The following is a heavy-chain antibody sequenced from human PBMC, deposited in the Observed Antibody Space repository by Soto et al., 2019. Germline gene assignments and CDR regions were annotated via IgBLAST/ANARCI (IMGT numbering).Heavy chain of an antibody. D-gene: IGHD5-12*01. CDR3: ARDLGSGYDPGDY. CDR2: IIPIFGTA. Sequence: SVKVSCKASGGTFSSYAISWVRQAPGKGLEWMGGIIPIFGTANYAQKFQGRVTITADESTSTGFMELSSLTSEDTAIYYCARDLGSGYDPGDYWGQGTPVTVSS. J-gene: IGHJ4*02. CDR1: GGTFSSYA. V-gene: IGHV1-69*13.